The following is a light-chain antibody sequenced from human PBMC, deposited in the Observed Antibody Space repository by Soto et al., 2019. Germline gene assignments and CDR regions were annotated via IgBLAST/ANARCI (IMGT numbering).Light chain of an antibody. Sequence: QSALTQPASVSGSPGQSITISCTGTSSDVGGYNYVSWYQQHPGKAPKLMIYEVSNRPSGASNRFSGSKSGNTASLTISGLQAEDEAHYYYNSYTSSSTLLYVFGTGTKLTVL. CDR2: EVS. CDR3: NSYTSSSTLLYV. J-gene: IGLJ1*01. V-gene: IGLV2-14*01. CDR1: SSDVGGYNY.